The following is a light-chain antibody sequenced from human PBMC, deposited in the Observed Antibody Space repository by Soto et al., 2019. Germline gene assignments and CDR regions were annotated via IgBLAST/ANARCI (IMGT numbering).Light chain of an antibody. Sequence: DIQLTQSPSFLYASVGERVTITCRASQGISSYLAWYQQKPGKAPKLLIYAASTLQSGVPSRFSGSGSGTEFTLTINSLQPEDFATYYCQQLNSYTFGQGTKVDIK. J-gene: IGKJ2*01. V-gene: IGKV1-9*01. CDR3: QQLNSYT. CDR1: QGISSY. CDR2: AAS.